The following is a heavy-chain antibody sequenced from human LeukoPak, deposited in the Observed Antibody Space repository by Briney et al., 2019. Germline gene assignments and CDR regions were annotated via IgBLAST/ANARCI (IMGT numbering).Heavy chain of an antibody. Sequence: ASVKVSCKASGYTFTGYYMHWVRQAPGQGLEWVGRINPNSGGTNYAQKFQGRVTMTRDTSISTAYMELSRLRSDDTAVYYCARGPRLDSSGWYYSAFDIWGQGTMVTVSS. D-gene: IGHD6-19*01. CDR2: INPNSGGT. CDR3: ARGPRLDSSGWYYSAFDI. V-gene: IGHV1-2*06. CDR1: GYTFTGYY. J-gene: IGHJ3*02.